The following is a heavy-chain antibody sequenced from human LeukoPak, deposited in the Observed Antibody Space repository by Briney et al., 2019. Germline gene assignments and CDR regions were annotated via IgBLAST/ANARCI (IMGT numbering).Heavy chain of an antibody. J-gene: IGHJ4*02. V-gene: IGHV3-23*01. Sequence: GGSLRLSCAASGFTFSSDAMSWVRQARGKGEEWVSAISGSGGSTYYADCVKGRFTIYRDNNKNRVYLKMDRQRAGETAVYYSAKDGYCSSTSCYPLIDYWGQGTLVTVSS. CDR3: AKDGYCSSTSCYPLIDY. CDR1: GFTFSSDA. CDR2: ISGSGGST. D-gene: IGHD2-2*01.